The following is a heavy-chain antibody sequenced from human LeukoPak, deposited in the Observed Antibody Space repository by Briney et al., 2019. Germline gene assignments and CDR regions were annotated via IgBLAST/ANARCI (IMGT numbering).Heavy chain of an antibody. Sequence: SETLSLTCAVSGGSISSGGYSWGWIRQPPGKGLEWIGCIYHSGSTYYNPSLKSRVTISVDRSKNQFSLKLSSVTAADTAVYYCARVQMAAGAREFDPWGQGTLVTVSS. V-gene: IGHV4-30-2*01. CDR3: ARVQMAAGAREFDP. CDR2: IYHSGST. J-gene: IGHJ5*02. CDR1: GGSISSGGYS. D-gene: IGHD5-24*01.